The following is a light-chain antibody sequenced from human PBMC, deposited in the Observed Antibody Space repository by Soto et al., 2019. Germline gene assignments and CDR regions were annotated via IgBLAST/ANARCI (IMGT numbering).Light chain of an antibody. V-gene: IGKV3-11*01. CDR1: QSIDSY. CDR3: QQRRNWPDT. J-gene: IGKJ2*01. CDR2: DVS. Sequence: EIVLTQSPDTLSLSPGERATLSCRASQSIDSYLAWYQQKAGQAPRLLIYDVSNRATGVPARFSGSGSGTDFTLSISSLEPEDFAVYYCQQRRNWPDTFGQGTKLEIK.